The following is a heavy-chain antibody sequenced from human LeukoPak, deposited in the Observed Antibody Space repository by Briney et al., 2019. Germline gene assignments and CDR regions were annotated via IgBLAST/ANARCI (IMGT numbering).Heavy chain of an antibody. CDR2: MNPNSGNT. CDR1: GYTFTSYD. CDR3: ARGFSQRTSQILRFLEWLSYPYYFDY. Sequence: ASVKVSCKASGYTFTSYDINWVRQATGQGLEWMGWMNPNSGNTGYAQKFQGRVTITRNTCISTAYMELSSLRSEDTAVYYCARGFSQRTSQILRFLEWLSYPYYFDYWGQGTLVTVCS. D-gene: IGHD3-3*01. V-gene: IGHV1-8*03. J-gene: IGHJ4*02.